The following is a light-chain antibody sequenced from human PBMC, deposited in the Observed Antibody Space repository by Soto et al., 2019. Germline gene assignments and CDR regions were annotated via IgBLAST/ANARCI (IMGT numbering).Light chain of an antibody. CDR1: QSLVHSDGNSY. CDR2: MIS. Sequence: DFVMTQTPLSSPVTLGQPASISCRSSQSLVHSDGNSYLSWRHQRPGQPPRLLIYMISNRFSGVADRFSGSGGGTDFTLKISRVEPEDVGVYYCMKATQPYTFGQGTKLEIK. V-gene: IGKV2-24*01. J-gene: IGKJ2*01. CDR3: MKATQPYT.